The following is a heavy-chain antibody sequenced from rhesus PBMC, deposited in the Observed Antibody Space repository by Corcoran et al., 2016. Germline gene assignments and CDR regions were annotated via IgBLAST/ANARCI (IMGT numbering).Heavy chain of an antibody. CDR2: IYSSSGNT. J-gene: IGHJ4*01. D-gene: IGHD5-12*01. V-gene: IGHV4-93*01. Sequence: QVQLQESGPAVVKPSETLSLTCAVSGGSISSSNWWSWIRQAPGKGLEWIVGIYSSSGNTYYNPSLKSRVTISTDTSKNQFSLKLSSVTAADTAVYYCARDRGSYSFFDYWGQGVLVTVSS. CDR3: ARDRGSYSFFDY. CDR1: GGSISSSNW.